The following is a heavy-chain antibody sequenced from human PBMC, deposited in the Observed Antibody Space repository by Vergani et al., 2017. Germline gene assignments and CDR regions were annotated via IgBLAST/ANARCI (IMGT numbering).Heavy chain of an antibody. V-gene: IGHV4-31*01. CDR2: IYYSGSP. D-gene: IGHD3-10*01. CDR1: GGSLSSHY. Sequence: QVQLQESGPGLVKPSETLSLTCTVSGGSLSSHYWSWIRQHPGKGLEWIGYIYYSGSPYYNPSLKSLVTISVDPSKNQFALKLSSVTAADTAVYYCARAMVRGQVLFDYWGQGTLVTVSS. CDR3: ARAMVRGQVLFDY. J-gene: IGHJ4*02.